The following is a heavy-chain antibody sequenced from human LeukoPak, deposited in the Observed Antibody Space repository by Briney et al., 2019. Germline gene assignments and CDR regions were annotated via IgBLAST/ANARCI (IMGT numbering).Heavy chain of an antibody. CDR1: GVSFSGYY. J-gene: IGHJ6*02. CDR2: INHSGST. V-gene: IGHV4-34*01. Sequence: SETLSLTCAVYGVSFSGYYWSWIRQPPGKGLEWIGEINHSGSTNYNPSLKSRVTISVDTSKNQFSPKLSSVTAADTAVYYCARGYYDFWSGYYTFNYYYGMDVWGQGTTVTVSS. CDR3: ARGYYDFWSGYYTFNYYYGMDV. D-gene: IGHD3-3*01.